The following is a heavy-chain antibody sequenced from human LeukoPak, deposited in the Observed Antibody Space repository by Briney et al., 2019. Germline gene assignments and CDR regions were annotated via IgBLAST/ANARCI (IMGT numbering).Heavy chain of an antibody. CDR3: AKSRAPRLVRGVIFDY. D-gene: IGHD3-10*01. Sequence: GGSLRLSCAASGFTFSSYAMSWVRQAPGKGLEWVSALSGSGISTYYADSVKGRFTISRDNSKNTLYLQMNSLRAEDTAVYYCAKSRAPRLVRGVIFDYWGQGTLVTVSS. CDR2: LSGSGIST. V-gene: IGHV3-23*01. J-gene: IGHJ4*02. CDR1: GFTFSSYA.